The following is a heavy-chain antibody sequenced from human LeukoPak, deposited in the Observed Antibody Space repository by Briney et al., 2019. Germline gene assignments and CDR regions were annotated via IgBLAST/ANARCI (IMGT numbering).Heavy chain of an antibody. CDR3: ARGQSYSSSWYDY. V-gene: IGHV3-7*01. Sequence: GGSLRLSCAASGFTFSSHWMSWVRQAPGKGLEWVANIKQDGSEKYYVDSVKGRFTISRDNAKNSLYLQMNSLRAEDTAVYYCARGQSYSSSWYDYWGQGTLVTVSS. J-gene: IGHJ4*02. CDR1: GFTFSSHW. CDR2: IKQDGSEK. D-gene: IGHD6-13*01.